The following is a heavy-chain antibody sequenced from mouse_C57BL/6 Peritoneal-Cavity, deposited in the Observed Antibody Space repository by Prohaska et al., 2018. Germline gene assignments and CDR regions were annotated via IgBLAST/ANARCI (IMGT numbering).Heavy chain of an antibody. D-gene: IGHD1-1*01. V-gene: IGHV1-64*01. J-gene: IGHJ1*03. Sequence: PGQGLEWIGMIHPNSGSTNYNEKFKSRATLTVDKSPSTAYMQLSSLTSEDSAVYYCAPNYYGSSYGYFDVWGTGTTVTVSS. CDR2: IHPNSGST. CDR3: APNYYGSSYGYFDV.